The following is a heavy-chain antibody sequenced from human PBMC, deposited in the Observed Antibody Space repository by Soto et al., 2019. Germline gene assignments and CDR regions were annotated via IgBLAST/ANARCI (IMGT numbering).Heavy chain of an antibody. CDR3: PKFLYYYDSRSLAQ. J-gene: IGHJ4*02. CDR1: GFDFADYG. CDR2: TNSDGTDS. Sequence: GGSLRLSCAAAGFDFADYGMHWVRQVPGKGLEWVSLTNSDGTDSYYVDSVKGRFTISRDNAKTTLYLQMDRLRPEDTALYFCPKFLYYYDSRSLAQWGQGTLLTVYS. D-gene: IGHD3-22*01. V-gene: IGHV3-43D*04.